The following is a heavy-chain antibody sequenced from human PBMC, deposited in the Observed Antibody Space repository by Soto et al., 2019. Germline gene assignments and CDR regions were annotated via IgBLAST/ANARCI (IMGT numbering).Heavy chain of an antibody. CDR1: GGSFSGYY. J-gene: IGHJ1*01. V-gene: IGHV4-34*01. D-gene: IGHD1-20*01. CDR3: ARGRRVTGTYLFQH. CDR2: INHSGST. Sequence: QVQLQQWGAGLLKPSETLSLTCAVYGGSFSGYYWSWIRQPPGKGLEWIGEINHSGSTNYNPSLKSRVTISVDTSKNQFSLKLSSVTAADTAVYYCARGRRVTGTYLFQHWGQGTLVTVSS.